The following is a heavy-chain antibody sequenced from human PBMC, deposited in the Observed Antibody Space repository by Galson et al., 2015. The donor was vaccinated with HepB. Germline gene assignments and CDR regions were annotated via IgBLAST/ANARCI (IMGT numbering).Heavy chain of an antibody. J-gene: IGHJ3*02. D-gene: IGHD2-15*01. CDR2: IQYDGSNK. V-gene: IGHV3-33*01. CDR1: GLRFSRSG. Sequence: SLRLSCAASGLRFSRSGMHWVRQAPGKGLEWVAVIQYDGSNKVYADSVKGRFTISRDNSKNTLYLEMNSLRAEDTAVYYCAREGSRIVFHAFDTWGQGTMVTVSS. CDR3: AREGSRIVFHAFDT.